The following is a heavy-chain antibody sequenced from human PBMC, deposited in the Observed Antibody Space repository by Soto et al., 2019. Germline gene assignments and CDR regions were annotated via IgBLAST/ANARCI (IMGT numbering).Heavy chain of an antibody. D-gene: IGHD3-22*01. CDR1: GGSIGSSSYY. Sequence: SETLSLTCTVSGGSIGSSSYYWGWIRQPPGKGLEWIGSIYYSGSTYYNPSLKSRVTISVYTSKNQFSLKLSSVPAADTAVYYCASAYYYDSSGYYILGGYYFDYWGQGTLVTVSS. CDR3: ASAYYYDSSGYYILGGYYFDY. V-gene: IGHV4-39*01. CDR2: IYYSGST. J-gene: IGHJ4*02.